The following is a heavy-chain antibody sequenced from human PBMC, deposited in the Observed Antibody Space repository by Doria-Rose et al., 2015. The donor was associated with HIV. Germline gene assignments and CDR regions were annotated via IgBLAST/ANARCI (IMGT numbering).Heavy chain of an antibody. CDR1: GVSLSSPGMG. Sequence: QVTLKESGPVLVKPTETLTLTCTVSGVSLSSPGMGVSWIRQPPGKALEWLANIFSDDERSYKTSLMSRLTISRSTSKSQLVLTMTDMDPVDTATYYCARIKSSRWYHKYYFDFWGQGTLVIVSA. CDR2: IFSDDER. J-gene: IGHJ4*02. V-gene: IGHV2-26*01. CDR3: ARIKSSRWYHKYYFDF. D-gene: IGHD6-13*01.